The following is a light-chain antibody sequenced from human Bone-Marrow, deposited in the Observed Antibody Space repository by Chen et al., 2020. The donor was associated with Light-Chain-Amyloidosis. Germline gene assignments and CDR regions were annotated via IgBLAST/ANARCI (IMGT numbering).Light chain of an antibody. Sequence: SYVLTQPSSVSVAPGQTATIACGGNNIGSTIVHWYQQTPGQAPLLVVYDDSDRPSGIHERLSGSNSVNTATLTISRVEAGDEADYYCQVWDRSSDRPVFGGGTKLTVL. V-gene: IGLV3-21*02. J-gene: IGLJ3*02. CDR1: NIGSTI. CDR2: DDS. CDR3: QVWDRSSDRPV.